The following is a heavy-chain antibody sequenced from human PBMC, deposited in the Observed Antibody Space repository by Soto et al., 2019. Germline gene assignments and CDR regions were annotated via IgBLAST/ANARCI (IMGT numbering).Heavy chain of an antibody. J-gene: IGHJ6*02. Sequence: GGSLRLSCAASGFTFSSFALSWVRQAPGKGLEWVSAISGSGDGTDYADSVKGRFTISRDNSKNTLYLQMNSLRAEDTAVYYCAKDLGYDFWSGYHYYYYGMDVWGQGTTVTVSS. D-gene: IGHD3-3*01. CDR3: AKDLGYDFWSGYHYYYYGMDV. V-gene: IGHV3-23*01. CDR2: ISGSGDGT. CDR1: GFTFSSFA.